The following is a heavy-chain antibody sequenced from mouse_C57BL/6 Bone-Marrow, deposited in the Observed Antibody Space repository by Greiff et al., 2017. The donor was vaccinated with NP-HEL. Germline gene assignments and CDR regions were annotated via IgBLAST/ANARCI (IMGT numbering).Heavy chain of an antibody. V-gene: IGHV7-3*01. D-gene: IGHD1-1*01. J-gene: IGHJ2*01. CDR1: GFTFTDYY. CDR2: IRNKANGYTT. CDR3: ARYGYYVYYFDY. Sequence: EVKLVESGGGLVQPGGSLSLSCAASGFTFTDYYMSWVRQPPGKALEWLGFIRNKANGYTTEYSASVKGRFTISRDNSQSILYLQMNALRAEDSATYYCARYGYYVYYFDYWGQGTTLTVSS.